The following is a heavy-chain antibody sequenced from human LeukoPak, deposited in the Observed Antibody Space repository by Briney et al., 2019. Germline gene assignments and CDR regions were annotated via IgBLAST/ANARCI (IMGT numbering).Heavy chain of an antibody. V-gene: IGHV3-23*01. CDR2: ISGSGSST. J-gene: IGHJ4*02. Sequence: GGSLRLSCAASGFTFSSCAMNWVRLAPGKGLEWVSVISGSGSSTYYADSVKGRFTISRDNSKNILYLQMKSLRVEDTAIYYCAKAGSTAWTAVDFWGQGTLVTVSS. CDR3: AKAGSTAWTAVDF. D-gene: IGHD2-2*01. CDR1: GFTFSSCA.